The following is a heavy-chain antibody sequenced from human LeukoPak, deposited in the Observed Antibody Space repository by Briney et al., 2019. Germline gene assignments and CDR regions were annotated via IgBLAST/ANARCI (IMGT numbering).Heavy chain of an antibody. CDR3: ARLGKQLLTRWLDP. V-gene: IGHV4-38-2*02. CDR1: GYSISSGYY. J-gene: IGHJ5*02. CDR2: IYHSGST. D-gene: IGHD2-2*01. Sequence: PSETLSLTCTVSGYSISSGYYWGWIRQPPGKGLEWIGSIYHSGSTYYNPSLKSRVTISVDTSKNQFSLKLSSVTAADTAVYYCARLGKQLLTRWLDPWGQGTLVTVSS.